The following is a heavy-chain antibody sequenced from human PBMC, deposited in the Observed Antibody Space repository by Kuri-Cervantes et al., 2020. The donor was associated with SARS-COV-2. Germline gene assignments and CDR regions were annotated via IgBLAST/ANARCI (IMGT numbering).Heavy chain of an antibody. CDR2: VCSGVTT. Sequence: LSLTCAASGFTVNSNFMIWVRQAPGKGLEWVSVVCSGVTTYYADSVKGRFTISRDNSKNTLHLQMNRLRAEDTAVYDCARVAGDPYYFDYWGQGTLVTVSS. CDR1: GFTVNSNF. V-gene: IGHV3-66*02. CDR3: ARVAGDPYYFDY. J-gene: IGHJ4*02. D-gene: IGHD7-27*01.